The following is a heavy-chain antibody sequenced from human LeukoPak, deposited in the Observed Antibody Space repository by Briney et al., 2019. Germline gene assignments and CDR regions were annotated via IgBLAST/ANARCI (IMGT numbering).Heavy chain of an antibody. J-gene: IGHJ6*02. V-gene: IGHV3-11*01. Sequence: KTGGSLRLSCAASGFTFGDYNMNWVRQAPGKGLEWVSYITNGGSTIHHADSVKGRFTISRDNAKKTLYLQMNSLRAEDTAVYYCARSIGLTGGGVDVWGQGTTVTVSS. D-gene: IGHD3-9*01. CDR2: ITNGGSTI. CDR3: ARSIGLTGGGVDV. CDR1: GFTFGDYN.